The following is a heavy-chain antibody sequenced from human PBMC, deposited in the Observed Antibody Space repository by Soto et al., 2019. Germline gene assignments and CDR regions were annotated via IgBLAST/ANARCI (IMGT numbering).Heavy chain of an antibody. J-gene: IGHJ5*02. D-gene: IGHD3-10*02. CDR3: APYSYVQGWFDP. V-gene: IGHV1-3*01. CDR1: GYTFTSYA. Sequence: ASVKVSCKASGYTFTSYAMHWVRQAPGQRLEWMGWINAGNGNTKYSQKFQGRVTMTEDTSADTAYMELSSLRSEDSAVYYCAPYSYVQGWFDPWGQGTLVTVSS. CDR2: INAGNGNT.